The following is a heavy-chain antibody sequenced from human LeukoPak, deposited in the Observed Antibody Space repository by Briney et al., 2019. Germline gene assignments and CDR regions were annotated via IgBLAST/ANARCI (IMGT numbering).Heavy chain of an antibody. V-gene: IGHV4-30-2*01. J-gene: IGHJ5*02. Sequence: PSETLSLTCSVSGDSIHSTGYYWSWIRQPPGKGLEWIGYIYHSGSTQYNPSLRGRVTISIDRSKNQFSLKLTSVTAADTAVYYCARDYGLGSYYPPRNWFDPWGQGTLVTVSS. CDR3: ARDYGLGSYYPPRNWFDP. D-gene: IGHD3-10*01. CDR2: IYHSGST. CDR1: GDSIHSTGYY.